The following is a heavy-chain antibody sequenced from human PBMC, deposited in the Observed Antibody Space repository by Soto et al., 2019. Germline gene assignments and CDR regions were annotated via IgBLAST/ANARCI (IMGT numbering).Heavy chain of an antibody. V-gene: IGHV4-61*01. D-gene: IGHD6-13*01. CDR2: IYYSGST. Sequence: SETLSLTCTVSGGSVSGGSYYWSWIRQPPWKGLEWIGYIYYSGSTNYNPSLKSRVTISVDTSKNQFSLKLSSVTAADTAVYYCASASGRIAAAGHDAFDIWGQGXMVTVSS. J-gene: IGHJ3*02. CDR3: ASASGRIAAAGHDAFDI. CDR1: GGSVSGGSYY.